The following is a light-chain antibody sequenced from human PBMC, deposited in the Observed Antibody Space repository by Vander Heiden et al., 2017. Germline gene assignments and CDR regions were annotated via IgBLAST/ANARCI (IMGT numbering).Light chain of an antibody. V-gene: IGLV8-61*01. CDR1: SASVSTSYY. J-gene: IGLJ3*02. CDR2: STN. Sequence: HTVFPPAPSFSVSPGVTVTLPCALRSASVSTSYYHSWYQQTPGQAPRTLIYSTNTRSSGVPDRFSGSILGNKAAPTITGAQADDESDYYCVLYMGSGIWVFGGGTKLTVL. CDR3: VLYMGSGIWV.